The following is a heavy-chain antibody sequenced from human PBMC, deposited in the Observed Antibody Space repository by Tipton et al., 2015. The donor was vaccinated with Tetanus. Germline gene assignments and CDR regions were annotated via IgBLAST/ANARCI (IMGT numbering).Heavy chain of an antibody. CDR2: SWYDGTDK. CDR3: AREADCSGGSCFAGDFDN. CDR1: GIIFSSYG. Sequence: SLRLSCAASGIIFSSYGIHWVRQAPGKGLEWVAVSWYDGTDKYYADSVKGRFTITRDNSKNTLYLKMNSLRVGDTAVYYCAREADCSGGSCFAGDFDNWGQGTQVTVSS. D-gene: IGHD2-15*01. J-gene: IGHJ4*02. V-gene: IGHV3-33*01.